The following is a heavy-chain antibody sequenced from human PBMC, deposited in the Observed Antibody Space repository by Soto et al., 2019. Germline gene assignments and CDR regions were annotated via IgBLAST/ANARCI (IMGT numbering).Heavy chain of an antibody. D-gene: IGHD3-10*01. CDR2: IIKDGSEK. J-gene: IGHJ4*02. V-gene: IGHV3-7*03. CDR1: GFNFGGYW. CDR3: AGDWGGPGY. Sequence: PGGSLRLSCAASGFNFGGYWMTWVRQAPGKGLEWVANIIKDGSEKSYVDSVKGRFTISRDNAKNSLYLEMNSLRVEDTAVYYCAGDWGGPGYWGQGTLDTVSS.